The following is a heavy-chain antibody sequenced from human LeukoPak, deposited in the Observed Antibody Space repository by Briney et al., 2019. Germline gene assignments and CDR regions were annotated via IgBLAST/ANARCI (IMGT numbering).Heavy chain of an antibody. J-gene: IGHJ4*02. Sequence: ASVKVSCKASGYTFTRYGISWVRQAPGQGLEWMGWISAYNDNTNYAQKLQGRVTMTTDTSTSTAYMELRSLRSDDTAVYYGARRPILTGYFPFDYWGQGTLVTVSS. CDR1: GYTFTRYG. CDR2: ISAYNDNT. CDR3: ARRPILTGYFPFDY. V-gene: IGHV1-18*01. D-gene: IGHD3-9*01.